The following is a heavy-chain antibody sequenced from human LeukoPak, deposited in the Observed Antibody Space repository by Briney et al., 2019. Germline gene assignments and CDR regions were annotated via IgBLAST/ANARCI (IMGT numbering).Heavy chain of an antibody. V-gene: IGHV1-69*13. CDR2: IIPILGTA. D-gene: IGHD3-9*01. CDR3: ARENDYDILTGYSIRPVYYFDY. CDR1: GGTFSSYA. J-gene: IGHJ4*02. Sequence: SVTVSCKASGGTFSSYAISWVRQAPGQGLEWMGGIIPILGTANYAQKFQGRVTITADESTSTAYMELSSLRSEDTAVYYCARENDYDILTGYSIRPVYYFDYWGQGTLVTVSS.